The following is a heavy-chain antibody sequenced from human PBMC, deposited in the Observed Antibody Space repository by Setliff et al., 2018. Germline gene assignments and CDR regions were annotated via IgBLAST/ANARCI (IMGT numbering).Heavy chain of an antibody. CDR2: IHYSGSS. V-gene: IGHV4-59*08. J-gene: IGHJ4*02. CDR3: ARRFTVSRGVDCFDL. CDR1: GDSMRTNY. D-gene: IGHD3-10*01. Sequence: PSETLSLTCTVSGDSMRTNYWTWIRQSPGKGLEWIGYIHYSGSSTYNPSLKSRVTISVDTSKNQFSLKLTSVTAADTAQYYCARRFTVSRGVDCFDLWGRGAQVTVSS.